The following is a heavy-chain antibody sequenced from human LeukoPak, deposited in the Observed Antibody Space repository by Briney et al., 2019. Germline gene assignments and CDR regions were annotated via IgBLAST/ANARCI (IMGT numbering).Heavy chain of an antibody. CDR2: IRTKTDGATT. D-gene: IGHD3-16*01. J-gene: IGHJ4*02. V-gene: IGHV3-15*01. CDR1: GFTFDTDW. Sequence: GGSLRLSCAASGFTFDTDWMNWFRQAPGKGLEWVGLIRTKTDGATTDNAAPVKGRFAISRDDPRNMLFLQMNSLKTEDTGVYYCTTGGPRRHWGQGTLVTVSS. CDR3: TTGGPRRH.